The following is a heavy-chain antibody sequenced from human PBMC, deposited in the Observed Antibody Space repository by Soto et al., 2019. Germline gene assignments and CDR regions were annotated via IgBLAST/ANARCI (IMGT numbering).Heavy chain of an antibody. J-gene: IGHJ3*02. V-gene: IGHV4-31*03. CDR2: IYYSGNT. CDR3: ARGFGELSAFDI. D-gene: IGHD3-10*01. CDR1: GGSISSGYY. Sequence: QVQLQESGPGLVKPSQTLSLTCTVSGGSISSGYYWSWIRQHPGKALEWIGYIYYSGNTKYNPSLKSRVTISVDTSKNQFSLKLSSVTAADTAVYYCARGFGELSAFDIWGQGTMVTVSS.